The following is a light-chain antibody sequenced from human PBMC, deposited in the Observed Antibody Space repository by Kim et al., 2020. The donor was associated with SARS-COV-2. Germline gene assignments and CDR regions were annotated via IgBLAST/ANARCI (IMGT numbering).Light chain of an antibody. CDR3: QQRSIWPIT. CDR1: QSVSSS. J-gene: IGKJ4*01. V-gene: IGKV3-11*01. Sequence: LSPGERATLSCRASQSVSSSLAWYQQKPGQAPRLLFYDVSNRATGIPARFSGSGSGTDFTLTISSLEPEDFAVYYCQQRSIWPITFGGGTKVDIK. CDR2: DVS.